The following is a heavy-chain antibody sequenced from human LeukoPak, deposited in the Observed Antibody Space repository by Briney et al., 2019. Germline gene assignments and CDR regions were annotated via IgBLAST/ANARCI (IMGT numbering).Heavy chain of an antibody. V-gene: IGHV4-4*09. J-gene: IGHJ4*02. D-gene: IGHD1-26*01. CDR3: ARGGAYFDY. Sequence: SETLSLTCTVSGGSISSYYWSWIRQPPGKGLEWIGYIYTSGSTNYNPSLKSRVTISVDTSKNQFSLKLSSETAADTAVYYCARGGAYFDYWGQGTLVTVSS. CDR1: GGSISSYY. CDR2: IYTSGST.